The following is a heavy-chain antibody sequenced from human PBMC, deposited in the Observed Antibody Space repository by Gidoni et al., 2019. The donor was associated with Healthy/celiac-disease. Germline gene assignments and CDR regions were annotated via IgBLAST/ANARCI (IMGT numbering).Heavy chain of an antibody. D-gene: IGHD1-26*01. CDR2: IRSKAYGGTT. CDR1: GFTFGDYA. J-gene: IGHJ4*02. V-gene: IGHV3-49*03. Sequence: EVQLVESGGGLVQPGRSLRLSCTASGFTFGDYAMSWFRQAPGKGLEWVGFIRSKAYGGTTEYAASVKGRFTISRDDSKRIAYLQMNSLKTEDTAVYYCTRDDGSIVGAYPYYFDYWGQGTLVTVSS. CDR3: TRDDGSIVGAYPYYFDY.